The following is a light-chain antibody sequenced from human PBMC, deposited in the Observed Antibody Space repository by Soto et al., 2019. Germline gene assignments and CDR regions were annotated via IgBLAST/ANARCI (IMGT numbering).Light chain of an antibody. J-gene: IGKJ1*01. CDR3: QTYGSSPTWT. V-gene: IGKV3-20*01. CDR1: QSVSSSY. Sequence: EIVLTQSPGTLSLSPGERATLSCRASQSVSSSYLAWYQQKPGQAPRLLIYGASSRATGIPDRFSGSGSGTDFTLTISRLEPEDFAVYYCQTYGSSPTWTFGQGTKVDI. CDR2: GAS.